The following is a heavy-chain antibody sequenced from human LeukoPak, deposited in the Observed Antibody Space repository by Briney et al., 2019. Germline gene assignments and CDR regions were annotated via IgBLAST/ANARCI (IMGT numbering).Heavy chain of an antibody. Sequence: EASVTVSCTASGYTFTGYYMHWVRQAPGQGLEWMGWSDPNSGGTNYAQKFQGRVTMTRDTSISTAYMVLNRLRSDDTAVYYCAREYYYGSGNYYNRIDYWGQGTLVTVSS. V-gene: IGHV1-2*02. CDR1: GYTFTGYY. D-gene: IGHD3-10*01. J-gene: IGHJ4*02. CDR2: SDPNSGGT. CDR3: AREYYYGSGNYYNRIDY.